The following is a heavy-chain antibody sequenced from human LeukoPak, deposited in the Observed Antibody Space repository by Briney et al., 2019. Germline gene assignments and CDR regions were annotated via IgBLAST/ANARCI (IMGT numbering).Heavy chain of an antibody. D-gene: IGHD1-26*01. CDR1: GYTFTGYY. V-gene: IGHV1-2*02. CDR2: INPNSGGT. Sequence: GASVKVSCKASGYTFTGYYMHWVRQAPGQGLEWMGWINPNSGGTNYAQKFQGRVTMTRDTSISTAYMELSRLRSDDTAVYYCARAGTPSIISGSYPDYWGQGTLVTVSS. CDR3: ARAGTPSIISGSYPDY. J-gene: IGHJ4*02.